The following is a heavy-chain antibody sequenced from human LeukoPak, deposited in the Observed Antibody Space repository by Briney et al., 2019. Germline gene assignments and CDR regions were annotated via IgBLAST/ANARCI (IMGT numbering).Heavy chain of an antibody. V-gene: IGHV3-11*01. CDR3: ARDRYCSSTSCSYYYYYGMDV. J-gene: IGHJ6*02. CDR1: GFTFSDYY. D-gene: IGHD2-2*01. Sequence: PGGSLRLPCAASGFTFSDYYMSWIRQAPGKGLEWVSYISSSGSTIYYADSVEGRFAISRDNAKNSLYLQMNSLRAEDTAVYYCARDRYCSSTSCSYYYYYGMDVWGQGTTVTVSS. CDR2: ISSSGSTI.